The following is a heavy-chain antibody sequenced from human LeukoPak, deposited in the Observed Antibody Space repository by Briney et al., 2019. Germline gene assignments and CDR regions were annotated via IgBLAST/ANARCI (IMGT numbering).Heavy chain of an antibody. CDR2: ISGSGGST. CDR1: GFTFSSYA. CDR3: AKDRRVLLWFGESEAYAFDI. D-gene: IGHD3-10*01. J-gene: IGHJ3*02. V-gene: IGHV3-23*01. Sequence: GGSLRLSCAASGFTFSSYAMSWVRQAPGKGLEWVSAISGSGGSTYYADSVKGRFTISRDNSKNTLYLQMNSLRAEDTAVYYCAKDRRVLLWFGESEAYAFDIWGQGTMVTVSS.